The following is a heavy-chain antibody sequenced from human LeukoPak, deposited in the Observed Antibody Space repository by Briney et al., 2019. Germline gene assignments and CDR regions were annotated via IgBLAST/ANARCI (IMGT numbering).Heavy chain of an antibody. D-gene: IGHD2-2*01. CDR1: GYTFTGYY. CDR3: ARDSRRNYQLPIS. Sequence: ASVKVSCKASGYTFTGYYMHWVRQAPGQGLEWMGIINPSGGSTSYAQKFQGRVTMTRDTSTSTVYMELSSLRSEDTAVYYCARDSRRNYQLPISWGQGTLVTVSS. V-gene: IGHV1-46*01. CDR2: INPSGGST. J-gene: IGHJ4*02.